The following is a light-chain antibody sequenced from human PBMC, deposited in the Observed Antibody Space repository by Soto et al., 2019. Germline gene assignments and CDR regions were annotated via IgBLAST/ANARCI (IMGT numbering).Light chain of an antibody. CDR3: SSYTFSSTLVV. CDR1: SSDIGGYNY. J-gene: IGLJ2*01. V-gene: IGLV2-14*01. CDR2: GVN. Sequence: QSALTQPASVSGSPGQSITLSCTGTSSDIGGYNYVSWYQHHPGKAPKLMIYGVNNRPSGVSNRFSGSKSGNTASLTISGLQAEDEADYYCSSYTFSSTLVVFGGGTKVTVL.